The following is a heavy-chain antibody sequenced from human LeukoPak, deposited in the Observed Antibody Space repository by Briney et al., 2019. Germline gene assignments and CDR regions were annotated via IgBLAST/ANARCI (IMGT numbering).Heavy chain of an antibody. CDR3: ARGSVAVMLGY. V-gene: IGHV4-59*01. CDR2: IYYSGST. J-gene: IGHJ4*02. Sequence: SETLSFTCTVSGGSISSYYWSWIRQPPGKGLEWIGYIYYSGSTNYNPSLKSRVTISVDTSKNQFSLKLSSVTAADTAVYYCARGSVAVMLGYWGQGTLVTVSS. D-gene: IGHD2-21*01. CDR1: GGSISSYY.